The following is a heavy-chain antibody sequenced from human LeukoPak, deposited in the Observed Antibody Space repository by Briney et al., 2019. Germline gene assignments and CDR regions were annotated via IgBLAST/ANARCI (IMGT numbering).Heavy chain of an antibody. CDR3: ARDRYNWNDDPNWFDP. D-gene: IGHD1-20*01. CDR1: GGTFSSYA. V-gene: IGHV1-69*13. Sequence: SVKVSCKASGGTFSSYAISWVRQAPGQGLEWMGRIIPIFGIANYAQKFQGRVTITADESTSTAYMELSSLRSEDTAVYYCARDRYNWNDDPNWFDPWGQGTLVTVSS. CDR2: IIPIFGIA. J-gene: IGHJ5*02.